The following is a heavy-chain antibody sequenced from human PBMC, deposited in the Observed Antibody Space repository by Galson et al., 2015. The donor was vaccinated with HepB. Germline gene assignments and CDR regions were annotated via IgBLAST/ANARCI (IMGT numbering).Heavy chain of an antibody. D-gene: IGHD2-15*01. V-gene: IGHV3-15*01. CDR1: GFNFTNAW. CDR2: IKSKSDGGTT. CDR3: ATGVVVAAREDYCDN. J-gene: IGHJ4*02. Sequence: SLRLSCAASGFNFTNAWMTWVRQAPGKGLEWVGRIKSKSDGGTTDYAAPVKGRVTISRDDSKNTVSLQMNGLKTEDTAVYYRATGVVVAAREDYCDNWGQGTLVTVSS.